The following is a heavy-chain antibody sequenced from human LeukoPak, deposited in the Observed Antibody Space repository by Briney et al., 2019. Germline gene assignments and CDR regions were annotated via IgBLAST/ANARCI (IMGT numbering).Heavy chain of an antibody. CDR1: GGSFSGYY. D-gene: IGHD6-19*01. Sequence: TPSETLSLTCAVYGGSFSGYYWSWIRQPPGKGLEWIGEINHSGSTNYNPSLKSRVTISVDTSKNQFSLKLSSVTAADTAVYYCASGGSPGQWLVHDYWGQGTLVTVSS. J-gene: IGHJ4*02. CDR3: ASGGSPGQWLVHDY. CDR2: INHSGST. V-gene: IGHV4-34*01.